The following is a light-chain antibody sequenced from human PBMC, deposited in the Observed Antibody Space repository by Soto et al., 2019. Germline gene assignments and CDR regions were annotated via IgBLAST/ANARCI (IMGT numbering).Light chain of an antibody. CDR1: NNDVGAYPY. Sequence: QSVLTQPASVSGSPGQSITISCTGTNNDVGAYPYVSWYQQHPGAAPKLIIYEVTNRPSGISDRFSGSKSGNTASLTISGLQAEDESDYYCSSFATSGTTVLFGGGTKRTVL. CDR3: SSFATSGTTVL. V-gene: IGLV2-14*01. CDR2: EVT. J-gene: IGLJ2*01.